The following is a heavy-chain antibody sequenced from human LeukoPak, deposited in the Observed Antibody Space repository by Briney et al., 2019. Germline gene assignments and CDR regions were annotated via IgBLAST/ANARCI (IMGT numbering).Heavy chain of an antibody. CDR2: IIPIFGTA. CDR1: GGTFSSYA. J-gene: IGHJ3*02. Sequence: SVKVSCKASGGTFSSYAISWVRQAPGQGLEWMGGIIPIFGTANYAQKFQGRVTITADESTSTAYMELSSLRSEDTAVYYCAREGSGSPPDAFDIWGQGTMVTVS. D-gene: IGHD3-22*01. V-gene: IGHV1-69*01. CDR3: AREGSGSPPDAFDI.